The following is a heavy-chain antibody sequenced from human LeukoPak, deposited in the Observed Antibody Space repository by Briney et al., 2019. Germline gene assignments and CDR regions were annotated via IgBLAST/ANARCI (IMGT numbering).Heavy chain of an antibody. CDR1: GFTFSSYS. D-gene: IGHD3-3*01. Sequence: GGSLRLSCAASGFTFSSYSMNWVRQAPGKGLERVSYISSSSSTIYYADSVKGRFTISRDNSKNTLYLQMNSLRAEDTAVYYCAKGPVVIKPYYFDYWGQGTLVTVSS. CDR3: AKGPVVIKPYYFDY. V-gene: IGHV3-48*01. CDR2: ISSSSSTI. J-gene: IGHJ4*02.